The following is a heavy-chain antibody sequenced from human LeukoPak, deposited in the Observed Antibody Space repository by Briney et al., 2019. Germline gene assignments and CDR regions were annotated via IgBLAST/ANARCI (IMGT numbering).Heavy chain of an antibody. J-gene: IGHJ6*02. V-gene: IGHV4-59*08. CDR2: IYYSGST. Sequence: PSETLSLTCTVSGGSINSYYWSWLRQPPGKGLEWIGYIYYSGSTNYNPSLKSRVTISVDTSKNQFSLKLSSVTAADTAVYYCASTLYCSSTSCYARGVYYYYGMDVWGQGTTVTVSS. CDR1: GGSINSYY. CDR3: ASTLYCSSTSCYARGVYYYYGMDV. D-gene: IGHD2-2*01.